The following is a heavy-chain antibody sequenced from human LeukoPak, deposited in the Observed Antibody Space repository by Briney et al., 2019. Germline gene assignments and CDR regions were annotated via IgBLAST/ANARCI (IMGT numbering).Heavy chain of an antibody. CDR2: ISSSGSSI. J-gene: IGHJ4*02. D-gene: IGHD3-16*01. Sequence: PGGSLRLSCAASGFTFSSYEMNWVRQAPGKGLEWVSYISSSGSSINYADSVKGRFTISRDNAKNSLYLQMNSLRVEDTAVYYCAGGLMVLDYWGQGTLVTVSS. V-gene: IGHV3-48*03. CDR3: AGGLMVLDY. CDR1: GFTFSSYE.